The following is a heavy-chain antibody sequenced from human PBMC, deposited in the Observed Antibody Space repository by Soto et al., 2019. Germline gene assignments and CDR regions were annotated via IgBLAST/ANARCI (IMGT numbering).Heavy chain of an antibody. CDR2: IFWNDET. Sequence: QVTLKESGPVLVKPTETLTLTCTVSGFSLSNARMGVSWIRQPPGKALEWLAHIFWNDETSYSPSLSSRLTISTDTSKRQVVLTMTNMDPVDTATYYCARPAHSSSWLYFSYWGQGTLVTVSS. J-gene: IGHJ4*02. D-gene: IGHD6-13*01. CDR1: GFSLSNARMG. CDR3: ARPAHSSSWLYFSY. V-gene: IGHV2-26*01.